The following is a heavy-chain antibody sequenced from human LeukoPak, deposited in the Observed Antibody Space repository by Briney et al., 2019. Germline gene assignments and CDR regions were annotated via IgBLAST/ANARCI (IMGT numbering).Heavy chain of an antibody. D-gene: IGHD3-10*01. CDR3: ARGGSYYGPY. Sequence: PGGSLRLSCAVSGFTFSSYEMNWVRQAPGKGLEWVSHISSSGSTIYYADSVKGRFTISRDNAKNSLYLQMNSQRAEDTAVYYCARGGSYYGPYWGQGTLVTVSS. V-gene: IGHV3-48*03. CDR2: ISSSGSTI. J-gene: IGHJ4*02. CDR1: GFTFSSYE.